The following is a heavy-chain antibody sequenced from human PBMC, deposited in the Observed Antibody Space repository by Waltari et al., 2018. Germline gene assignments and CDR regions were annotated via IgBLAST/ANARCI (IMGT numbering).Heavy chain of an antibody. CDR1: GKVLPDYY. CDR2: GDLKEGET. J-gene: IGHJ5*02. Sequence: EVHLTQSGAEVKKPGTAVIVSCNVTGKVLPDYYMHWVRQAPGKGPEWMGLGDLKEGETKYAEKCRGRVTIIEDTYTDIVHMELKSLRSDDTAIYYCTLEGVFDNGFDPWGQGTLVSVSS. V-gene: IGHV1-69-2*01. D-gene: IGHD3-3*01. CDR3: TLEGVFDNGFDP.